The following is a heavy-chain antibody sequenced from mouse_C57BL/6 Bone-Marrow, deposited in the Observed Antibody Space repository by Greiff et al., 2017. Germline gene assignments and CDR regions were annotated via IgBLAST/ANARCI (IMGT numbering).Heavy chain of an antibody. Sequence: EVQLQQSGPELVKPGASVQISCKASGYTFTDYYMNWVKQSHGKSLEWIGDINPNNGGTSYNQKFKGKATLTVDKSSSTAYMELRSLTSEDSAVYYCAKSFSNGWYFDVWGTGTTVTVSS. CDR2: INPNNGGT. CDR1: GYTFTDYY. J-gene: IGHJ1*03. CDR3: AKSFSNGWYFDV. V-gene: IGHV1-26*01. D-gene: IGHD2-5*01.